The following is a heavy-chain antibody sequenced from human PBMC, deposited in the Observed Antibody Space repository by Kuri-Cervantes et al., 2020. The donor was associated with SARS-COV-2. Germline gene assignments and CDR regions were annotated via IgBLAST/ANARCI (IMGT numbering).Heavy chain of an antibody. CDR1: GFTFSSYA. D-gene: IGHD3-9*01. Sequence: GESLKISCAASGFTFSSYAMHWVRQAPGKGLEWVAVISYDGSNKYYADSVKGRFTISRDNSKNTLYLQMNSLRAEDTAVYYCAKSRAGILTGPLTYNWFDPWGQGTLVTVSS. V-gene: IGHV3-30-3*02. J-gene: IGHJ5*02. CDR3: AKSRAGILTGPLTYNWFDP. CDR2: ISYDGSNK.